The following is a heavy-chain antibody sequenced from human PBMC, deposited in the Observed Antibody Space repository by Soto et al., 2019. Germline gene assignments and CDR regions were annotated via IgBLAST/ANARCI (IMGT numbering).Heavy chain of an antibody. CDR2: LIPIYDES. CDR3: ARVRDPHLDHYGLDV. V-gene: IGHV1-69*06. CDR1: GFTFNVYG. Sequence: QVQLVQSGAEVKNPGSSVRVSCKTSGFTFNVYGIHWVRQAPGQGLEWMGGLIPIYDESNYAQKFQGRVTITADKSTTTVYLELSSLRSEDTAVYFCARVRDPHLDHYGLDVWGQGTTVTVSS. J-gene: IGHJ6*02.